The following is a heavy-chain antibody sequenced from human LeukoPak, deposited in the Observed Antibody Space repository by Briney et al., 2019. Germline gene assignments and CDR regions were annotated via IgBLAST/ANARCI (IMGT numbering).Heavy chain of an antibody. J-gene: IGHJ4*02. CDR2: IYTSGST. Sequence: TSETLSLTCTVSGGSISNYYWSWIRQPAGKGLEWIGRIYTSGSTNYNASLQSRVTMSVDTSKNQFSLKLSSVTAADTAVYYCARDSHLPYCGGDCYPDHWGQGTLVTVSS. CDR1: GGSISNYY. D-gene: IGHD2-21*02. V-gene: IGHV4-4*07. CDR3: ARDSHLPYCGGDCYPDH.